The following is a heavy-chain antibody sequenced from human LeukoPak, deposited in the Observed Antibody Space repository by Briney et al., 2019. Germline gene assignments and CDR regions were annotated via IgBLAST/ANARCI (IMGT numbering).Heavy chain of an antibody. Sequence: SVKVSCKASGGTFSSYAISWARQAPGQGLEWMGGIIPIFGTANYAQKFQGRVTITADKSTSTAYMELSSLRSEDTAVYYCARNIIAARIAFNWFDPWGQGTLVTVSS. CDR2: IIPIFGTA. CDR1: GGTFSSYA. CDR3: ARNIIAARIAFNWFDP. D-gene: IGHD6-6*01. J-gene: IGHJ5*02. V-gene: IGHV1-69*06.